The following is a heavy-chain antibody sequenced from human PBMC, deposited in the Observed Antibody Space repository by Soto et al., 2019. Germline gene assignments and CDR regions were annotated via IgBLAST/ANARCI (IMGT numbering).Heavy chain of an antibody. CDR3: AKDPGPGSGWYDGDYYGMDV. V-gene: IGHV3-23*01. CDR2: ISGSGGST. J-gene: IGHJ6*02. CDR1: GFTFSSYA. D-gene: IGHD6-19*01. Sequence: PGGSPSLSCAASGFTFSSYAMSWVRQAPGKGLEWVSAISGSGGSTYYADSVKGRFTISRDNSKNTLYLQMNSLRAEDTAVYYCAKDPGPGSGWYDGDYYGMDVWGQGTTVTVSS.